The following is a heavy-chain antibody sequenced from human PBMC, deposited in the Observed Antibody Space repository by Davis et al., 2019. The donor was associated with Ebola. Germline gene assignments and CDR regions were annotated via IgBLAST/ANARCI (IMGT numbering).Heavy chain of an antibody. D-gene: IGHD6-19*01. Sequence: GESLKISCAASGFTFSSYWMSWVRQAPGKGLEWMANIKQDGSEKYYVDSVKGRFTISRDNAKNSLYLQMNSLRAEDTAVYYCAREGYSSGWYYRGDYWGQGTLVTVSS. CDR2: IKQDGSEK. CDR1: GFTFSSYW. V-gene: IGHV3-7*03. CDR3: AREGYSSGWYYRGDY. J-gene: IGHJ4*02.